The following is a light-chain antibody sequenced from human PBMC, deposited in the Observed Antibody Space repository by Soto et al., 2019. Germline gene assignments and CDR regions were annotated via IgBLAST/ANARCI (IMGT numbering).Light chain of an antibody. Sequence: QSVLTQPASVSGSPGQSITISCTGTSGDIGSYNRVSWYQQHPGKAPKLIIYEVTDRPSGVSNRFSGSKSGNTASLPISGLQAEDEAEYYCSSYTNINTRACVFGTGSQVTVL. CDR3: SSYTNINTRACV. CDR1: SGDIGSYNR. V-gene: IGLV2-14*01. CDR2: EVT. J-gene: IGLJ1*01.